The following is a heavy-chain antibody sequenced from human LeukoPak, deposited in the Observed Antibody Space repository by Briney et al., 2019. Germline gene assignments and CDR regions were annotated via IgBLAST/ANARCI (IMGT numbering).Heavy chain of an antibody. CDR3: SSDLTGSYSGSGRYYNAEGFDY. D-gene: IGHD3-10*01. Sequence: ASVKVSCKASGYTFTSYGISWGRQAPGQGLGWMGWISAYNGDTNYAQKLQGRVTMTTDTSTSTAYMELRSLRSDDTAVDYCSSDLTGSYSGSGRYYNAEGFDYWGQGTLVTVSS. CDR1: GYTFTSYG. CDR2: ISAYNGDT. V-gene: IGHV1-18*01. J-gene: IGHJ4*02.